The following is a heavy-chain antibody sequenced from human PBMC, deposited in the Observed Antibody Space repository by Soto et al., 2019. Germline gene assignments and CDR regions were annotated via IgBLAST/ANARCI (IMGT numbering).Heavy chain of an antibody. D-gene: IGHD3-22*01. J-gene: IGHJ6*02. CDR3: ASLAYYYGSIGYLKRYYYYGLDV. CDR1: GGTFSNST. CDR2: IIPIFGTP. V-gene: IGHV1-69*06. Sequence: QVQLVQSGAEVKKPGSSVKVSCKASGGTFSNSTINWVRQAPGQGLEWMGGIIPIFGTPNYAQKFQGRVTITAYKSTSTAYMELSSLRSEDTAVYYCASLAYYYGSIGYLKRYYYYGLDVWGQGTTVTVSS.